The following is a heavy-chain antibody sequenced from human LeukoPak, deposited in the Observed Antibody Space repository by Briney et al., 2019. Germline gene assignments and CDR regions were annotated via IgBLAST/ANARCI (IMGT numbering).Heavy chain of an antibody. D-gene: IGHD2-15*01. V-gene: IGHV1-2*02. Sequence: ASVKVSCKASGYRFTDYAMNWVRQAPGQGLEWMGWINPNSGGTNYAQKFQGRVTMTRDTSISTAYMELSSLRSDDTAVYYCARGVVAATFYYYMDVWGKGTTVTVSS. CDR2: INPNSGGT. CDR3: ARGVVAATFYYYMDV. J-gene: IGHJ6*03. CDR1: GYRFTDYA.